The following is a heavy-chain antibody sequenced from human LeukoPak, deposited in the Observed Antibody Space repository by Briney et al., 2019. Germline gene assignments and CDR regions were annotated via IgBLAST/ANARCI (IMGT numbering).Heavy chain of an antibody. CDR3: ARETMVRGVIITYFDY. CDR1: GYTFTSYG. Sequence: ASVKVSCKASGYTFTSYGISWVRQAPGQGLEWMGWISAYNGNTNYAQKLQGRVTMTTDTSTSTAYMELRSLRSDDTAVYYCARETMVRGVIITYFDYWGQGTPVTVSS. V-gene: IGHV1-18*04. CDR2: ISAYNGNT. D-gene: IGHD3-10*01. J-gene: IGHJ4*02.